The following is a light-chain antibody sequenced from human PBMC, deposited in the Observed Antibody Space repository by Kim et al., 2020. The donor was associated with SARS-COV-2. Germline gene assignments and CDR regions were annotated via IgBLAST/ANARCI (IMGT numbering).Light chain of an antibody. V-gene: IGLV2-23*02. CDR3: CSYAGSSTSHVV. J-gene: IGLJ2*01. CDR2: EVS. CDR1: SSDVGSYNL. Sequence: TTISCTGTSSDVGSYNLVSWYQQHPGKAPKLMIYEVSKRPSGVSNRFSGSKSGNTASLTISGLQAEDEADYYCCSYAGSSTSHVVFGGGTKLTVL.